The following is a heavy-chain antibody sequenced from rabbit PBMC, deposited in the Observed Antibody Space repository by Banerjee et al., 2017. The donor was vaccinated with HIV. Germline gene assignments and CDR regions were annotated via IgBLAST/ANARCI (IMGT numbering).Heavy chain of an antibody. CDR1: GFSFSSSYW. V-gene: IGHV1S45*01. J-gene: IGHJ4*01. Sequence: QEQLEESGGDLVKPEGSLTLTCTASGFSFSSSYWICWVRQAPGKGLELIACIYPTSGTIWYASWVNGRFTISKASSTTVNLQMTSLTAADTATYFCARSGYGGYSYGLNLWGQGTLVTVS. CDR3: ARSGYGGYSYGLNL. D-gene: IGHD8-1*01. CDR2: IYPTSGTI.